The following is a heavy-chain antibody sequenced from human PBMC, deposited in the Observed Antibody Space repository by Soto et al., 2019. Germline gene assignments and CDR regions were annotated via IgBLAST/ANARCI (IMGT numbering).Heavy chain of an antibody. D-gene: IGHD6-19*01. V-gene: IGHV1-69*01. CDR3: ALEYSSGWLFDY. CDR1: GGTFSSYA. CDR2: IIPIFGTA. Sequence: QVQLVQSGAEVTKPGSSVKVSCKASGGTFSSYAISWVRQAAGQGLEWMGGIIPIFGTANYAQKLQGRVTITADESTSTAYMELSSLRSEDTAVYYCALEYSSGWLFDYWGQGTLVTVSS. J-gene: IGHJ4*02.